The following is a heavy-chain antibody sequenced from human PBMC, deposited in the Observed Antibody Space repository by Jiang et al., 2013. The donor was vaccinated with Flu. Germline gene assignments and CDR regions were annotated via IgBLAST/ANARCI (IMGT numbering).Heavy chain of an antibody. CDR1: GFSLSANGVA. V-gene: IGHV2-5*02. J-gene: IGHJ4*02. D-gene: IGHD5-12*01. Sequence: KPTQTLTLTCNFSGFSLSANGVAVGWIRQTPGKAPEWLALIYWAGDRRYSPSLKNRLTITKDTSKNQVVLTMTNVDPADAGTYCAHRPEGSGYLPHYYFDFWGQGALVTVSS. CDR2: IYWAGDR. CDR3: AHRPEGSGYLPHYYFDF.